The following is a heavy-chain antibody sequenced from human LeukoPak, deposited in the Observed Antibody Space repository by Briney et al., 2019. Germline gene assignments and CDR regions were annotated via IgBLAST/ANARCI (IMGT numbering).Heavy chain of an antibody. CDR3: AGTVTGWFDP. V-gene: IGHV4-38-2*02. CDR2: IYHSGST. J-gene: IGHJ5*02. Sequence: SETLSLTCTVSGYSISSGYYWGWIRQPPGKGLAWIGSIYHSGSTYYNPSLKSRVTISVDTSKNQFSLKLSSVTAADTAVHYCAGTVTGWFDPWGQGTLVTVSS. CDR1: GYSISSGYY. D-gene: IGHD4-17*01.